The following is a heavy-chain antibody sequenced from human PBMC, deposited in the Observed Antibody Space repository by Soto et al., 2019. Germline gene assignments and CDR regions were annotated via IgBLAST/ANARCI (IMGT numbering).Heavy chain of an antibody. CDR3: ATGRWLQLRENYYGMDV. CDR2: IIPIFGTA. V-gene: IGHV1-69*13. D-gene: IGHD1-1*01. Sequence: SVKVSCKASGGTFSSYAISWVRQAPGQGLEWMGGIIPIFGTANYAQKFQGRVTITADESTSTAYMELSSLRSEDTAVYYCATGRWLQLRENYYGMDVWGQGTTVTVSS. J-gene: IGHJ6*02. CDR1: GGTFSSYA.